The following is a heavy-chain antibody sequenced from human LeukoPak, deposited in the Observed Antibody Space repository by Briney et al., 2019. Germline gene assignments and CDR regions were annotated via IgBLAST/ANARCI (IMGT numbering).Heavy chain of an antibody. J-gene: IGHJ5*02. CDR1: GYSFTSYW. Sequence: GESLKISCKGSGYSFTSYWIGWVRQMPGKGLEWMGIIYPGDSDTRYSPSFQGQVTISADKSISTAYLRWSSLKASDTAMYYCARRSSSIAAAGNWFDPWGQGTLVTVSS. CDR2: IYPGDSDT. CDR3: ARRSSSIAAAGNWFDP. D-gene: IGHD6-13*01. V-gene: IGHV5-51*01.